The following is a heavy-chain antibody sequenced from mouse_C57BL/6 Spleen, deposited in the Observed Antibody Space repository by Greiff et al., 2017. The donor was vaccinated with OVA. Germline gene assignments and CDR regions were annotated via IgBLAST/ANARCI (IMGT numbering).Heavy chain of an antibody. CDR1: GYTFTSYW. D-gene: IGHD1-1*01. V-gene: IGHV1-55*01. J-gene: IGHJ1*03. CDR2: IYPGSGST. CDR3: AREGDYYGSSYGYFDV. Sequence: QVQLQQPGAELVKPGASVKMSCKASGYTFTSYWITWVKQRPGQGLEWIGDIYPGSGSTNYNEKFKSKATLTVDTSSSTAYMQLSSLTSEDSAVYYGAREGDYYGSSYGYFDVWGTGTTVTVSS.